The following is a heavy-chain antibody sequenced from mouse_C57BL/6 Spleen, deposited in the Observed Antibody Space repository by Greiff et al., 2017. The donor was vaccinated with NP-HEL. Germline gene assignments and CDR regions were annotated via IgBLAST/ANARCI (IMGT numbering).Heavy chain of an antibody. Sequence: QVQLQQSGAELVRPGTSVKMSCKASGYTFTNYWIGWAKQRPGHGLEWIGDIYPGGGYTNYNEKFKGKATLTADKSSSTAYMQFSSLTSEDSAIYYGARWWNYGSSYRYAMDYWGQGTSVTVSS. V-gene: IGHV1-63*01. CDR2: IYPGGGYT. J-gene: IGHJ4*01. D-gene: IGHD1-1*01. CDR1: GYTFTNYW. CDR3: ARWWNYGSSYRYAMDY.